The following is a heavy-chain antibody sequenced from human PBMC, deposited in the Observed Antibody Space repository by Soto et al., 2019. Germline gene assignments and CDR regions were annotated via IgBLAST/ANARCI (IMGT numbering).Heavy chain of an antibody. J-gene: IGHJ6*02. Sequence: SQTLSLTCVISGDSVSSSSAAWNWIRQSPSRGLEWLGRTYYRSKWYNDYAVSVKSRITINPDTSKNQFSLQLNSVTPEDTAVYYCARERVDTERYYYYGMDVWGQGTTVTVSS. D-gene: IGHD5-18*01. CDR1: GDSVSSSSAA. CDR3: ARERVDTERYYYYGMDV. V-gene: IGHV6-1*01. CDR2: TYYRSKWYN.